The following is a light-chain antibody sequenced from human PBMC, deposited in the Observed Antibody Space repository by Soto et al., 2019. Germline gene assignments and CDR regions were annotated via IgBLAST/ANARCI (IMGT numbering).Light chain of an antibody. CDR3: HQYYSYPYS. V-gene: IGKV1-8*01. Sequence: AIRMTQSPSSFSASTGDRVTITCRASQGISSYLAWYQQKPGKAPKLLINAASTLQSGVPSRFSGSGSGTDFTLTISCLQSEDFATYYCHQYYSYPYSVGQGTKLEIK. J-gene: IGKJ2*01. CDR2: AAS. CDR1: QGISSY.